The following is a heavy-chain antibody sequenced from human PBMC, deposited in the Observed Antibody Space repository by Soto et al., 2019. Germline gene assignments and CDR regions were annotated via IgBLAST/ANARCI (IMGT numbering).Heavy chain of an antibody. CDR3: ARDPDGASSGWYGWFDP. CDR2: IYYSGST. J-gene: IGHJ5*02. V-gene: IGHV4-59*01. CDR1: GGSISSYY. Sequence: SETLSLTCTVSGGSISSYYWSWIRQPPGRGLEWIGYIYYSGSTNYNPSLKSRVTISVDTSKNQFSLKLSSVTAADTAVYYCARDPDGASSGWYGWFDPWGQATLVTVSS. D-gene: IGHD6-19*01.